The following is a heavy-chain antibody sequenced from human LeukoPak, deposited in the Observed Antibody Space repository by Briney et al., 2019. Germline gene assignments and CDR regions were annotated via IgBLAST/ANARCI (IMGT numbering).Heavy chain of an antibody. J-gene: IGHJ6*03. D-gene: IGHD1-26*01. V-gene: IGHV1-46*01. CDR1: GYTFTSYY. CDR3: TRDRRGSYFLYYYYYYMDV. Sequence: GASVKVSCKACGYTFTSYYMHWVRQAPGQGLEWMGIIDPSGGSTSCAQEFQGRVTMTSDMYTSTVYMELSSLRSGDRAVYYCTRDRRGSYFLYYYYYYMDVWGKGTTVTVSS. CDR2: IDPSGGST.